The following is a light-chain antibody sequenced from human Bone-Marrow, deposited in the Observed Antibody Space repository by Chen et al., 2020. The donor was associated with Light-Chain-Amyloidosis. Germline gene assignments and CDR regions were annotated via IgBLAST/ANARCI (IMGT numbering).Light chain of an antibody. Sequence: SYELTQPPSVSVSPGQTARIPCSGDDLPTKYAYWYQQKPGQAPVLVIHRDTERPSGISERFSGSSSGITATLTISGVQAEDEADYHCQSADSSGTYEVIFGGGTKLTVL. J-gene: IGLJ2*01. V-gene: IGLV3-25*03. CDR3: QSADSSGTYEVI. CDR1: DLPTKY. CDR2: RDT.